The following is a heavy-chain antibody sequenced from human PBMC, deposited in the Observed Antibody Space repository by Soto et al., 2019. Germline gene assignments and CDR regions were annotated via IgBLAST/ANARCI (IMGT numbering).Heavy chain of an antibody. CDR1: GGSISSSSYY. D-gene: IGHD3-22*01. CDR2: IYYSGST. CDR3: ARQTPDYYDSSGYYKGIFIFDY. Sequence: PSETLSLTCTVSGGSISSSSYYWGWIRQPPGKGLEWIGSIYYSGSTYYNPSLKSRVTISVDTSKNQFSLKLSSVTAADTAVYYCARQTPDYYDSSGYYKGIFIFDYWGQGTLVTVS. V-gene: IGHV4-39*01. J-gene: IGHJ4*02.